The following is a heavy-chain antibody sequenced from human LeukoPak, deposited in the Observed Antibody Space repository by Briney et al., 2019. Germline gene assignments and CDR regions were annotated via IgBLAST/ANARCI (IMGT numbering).Heavy chain of an antibody. Sequence: SETLSLTCTVSGDSISSSTYYWGWIRQPPGKGLEWIGSMCYSGNTYYNPSLKSRVTISVDTSKNHFSLKLSSVTAADTAVYYCARGVRLKTYYYGSEHSNQFDYWGQGTLVTVSS. CDR1: GDSISSSTYY. D-gene: IGHD3-10*01. CDR2: MCYSGNT. J-gene: IGHJ4*02. V-gene: IGHV4-39*07. CDR3: ARGVRLKTYYYGSEHSNQFDY.